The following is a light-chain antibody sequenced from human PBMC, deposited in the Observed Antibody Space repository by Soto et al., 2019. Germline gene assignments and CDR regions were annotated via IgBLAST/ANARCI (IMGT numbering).Light chain of an antibody. J-gene: IGLJ1*01. CDR2: RNN. V-gene: IGLV1-47*01. Sequence: VLTQPPSASGTPGQRVTISCSGSSSNIGSNYVYWYQQLPGTAPKLLIYRNNQRPSGVPDRFSGSKSGTSASLAISGLRSEDEADYYCAAWDDSLSGLYVFGTGTKVTVL. CDR3: AAWDDSLSGLYV. CDR1: SSNIGSNY.